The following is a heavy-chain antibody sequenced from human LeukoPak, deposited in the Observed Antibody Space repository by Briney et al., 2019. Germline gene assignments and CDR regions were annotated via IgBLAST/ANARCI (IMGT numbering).Heavy chain of an antibody. J-gene: IGHJ4*02. Sequence: GGSLRLSCAASGFTFSSYWMHWVRQAPGKGLVWVSRINSDGSSTSYADSVKGRFTISRDNVKNTLYLQMNSLRAEDTAVYYCARDPVVPAAIGDYWGQGTLVTVSS. CDR2: INSDGSST. CDR3: ARDPVVPAAIGDY. D-gene: IGHD2-2*02. V-gene: IGHV3-74*01. CDR1: GFTFSSYW.